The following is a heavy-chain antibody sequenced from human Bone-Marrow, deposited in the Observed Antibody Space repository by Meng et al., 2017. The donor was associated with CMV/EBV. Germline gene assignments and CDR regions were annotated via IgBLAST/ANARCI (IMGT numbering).Heavy chain of an antibody. CDR1: GLIFSRSW. D-gene: IGHD2-21*01. CDR2: IEPDGSSF. CDR3: ASGDFPDS. J-gene: IGHJ4*02. Sequence: GESLKISCEASGLIFSRSWMTWVRQAPGKGLEWVANIEPDGSSFYYAGSVRGRFTISRDNAKKSLYLQMSSLRAEDTAVYYCASGDFPDSWDEGTQVTVSS. V-gene: IGHV3-7*01.